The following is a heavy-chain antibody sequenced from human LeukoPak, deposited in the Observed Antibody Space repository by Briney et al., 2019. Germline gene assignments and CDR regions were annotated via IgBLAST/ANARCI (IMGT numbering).Heavy chain of an antibody. D-gene: IGHD7-27*01. CDR2: INPNSGDT. CDR3: ARDLSSTSNWELDY. Sequence: ASVKVSCKASGYTFTGYLMHWVRQAPGQGLEWMGRINPNSGDTNYAHNFQGRVTMTRDTSISTAYMELSRLRSDDTAVYYCARDLSSTSNWELDYWGQGTLVTVSS. J-gene: IGHJ4*02. V-gene: IGHV1-2*06. CDR1: GYTFTGYL.